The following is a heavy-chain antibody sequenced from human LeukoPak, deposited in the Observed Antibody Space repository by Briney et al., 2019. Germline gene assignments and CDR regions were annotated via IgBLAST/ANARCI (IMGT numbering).Heavy chain of an antibody. CDR2: IYHSGST. Sequence: SETLSLTCAVSGGSISSGGYSWSWIRQPPGKGLEWIGYIYHSGSTYYNPSLKSRVTISVDRSKNQFSLKLSSVTAADTAVYYCARGYGSGPYYYYGMDVWGQGTRSPSP. J-gene: IGHJ6*02. D-gene: IGHD3-10*01. V-gene: IGHV4-30-2*01. CDR3: ARGYGSGPYYYYGMDV. CDR1: GGSISSGGYS.